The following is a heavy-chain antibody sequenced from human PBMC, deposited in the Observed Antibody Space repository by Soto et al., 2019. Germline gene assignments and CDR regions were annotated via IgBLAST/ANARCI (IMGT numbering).Heavy chain of an antibody. CDR3: AKSSTVQPYGMDF. D-gene: IGHD4-17*01. Sequence: PGESLKISCKGSGYSFTSYWIGWVRQMPGKGLEWMGIIYPGDSDTRYSPSFQGQVTISADKSISTAYLQWSSLKASDTAMYYWAKSSTVQPYGMDFWGQGTTVTVSS. V-gene: IGHV5-51*01. CDR1: GYSFTSYW. J-gene: IGHJ6*02. CDR2: IYPGDSDT.